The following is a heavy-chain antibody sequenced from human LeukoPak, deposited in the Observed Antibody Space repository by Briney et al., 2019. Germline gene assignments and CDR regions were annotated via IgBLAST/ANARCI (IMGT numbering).Heavy chain of an antibody. J-gene: IGHJ4*02. CDR2: INPSGGST. Sequence: VASVKVYCKASGYTFTSYYMQWVRQAPGQGLEWMGIINPSGGSTSYAQKFQGRVTMTRDTSTSTVYMELSSLRSEDTAVYYCARDPSYYYDSSGYYFDYWGQGTLVTVSS. V-gene: IGHV1-46*01. CDR3: ARDPSYYYDSSGYYFDY. D-gene: IGHD3-22*01. CDR1: GYTFTSYY.